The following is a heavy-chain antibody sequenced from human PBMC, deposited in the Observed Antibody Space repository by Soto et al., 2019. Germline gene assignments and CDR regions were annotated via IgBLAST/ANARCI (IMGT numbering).Heavy chain of an antibody. CDR3: ARDPPLSMIVVVGVDDF. D-gene: IGHD3-22*01. CDR2: VSSRSTFI. V-gene: IGHV3-21*06. CDR1: GFTFSSYW. J-gene: IGHJ4*02. Sequence: PRGSLRLSCAASGFTFSSYWMHWVRQAPGNGLEWVSSVSSRSTFINYADSVKGRFTISRDNDKGLVYLQMNSLRAEDTAVYYCARDPPLSMIVVVGVDDFWGQGTLVTVSS.